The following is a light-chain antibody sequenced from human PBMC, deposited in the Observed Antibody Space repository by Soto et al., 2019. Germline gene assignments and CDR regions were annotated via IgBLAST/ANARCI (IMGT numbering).Light chain of an antibody. J-gene: IGLJ2*01. V-gene: IGLV2-14*03. Sequence: QSARTQPASVSGSPGQSITISCNGTSSDVGGYNYVSWYQQHPGKAPKLLICDVTNRPSGVSNRFSGSKSGNTASLIISGLQTEDEADYYCSSFASSIPLVFGGGTKLTVL. CDR2: DVT. CDR1: SSDVGGYNY. CDR3: SSFASSIPLV.